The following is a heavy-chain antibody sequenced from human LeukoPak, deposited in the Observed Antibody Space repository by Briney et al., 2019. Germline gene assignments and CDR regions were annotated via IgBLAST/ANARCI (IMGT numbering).Heavy chain of an antibody. J-gene: IGHJ6*02. V-gene: IGHV5-51*01. CDR3: ARRSRDSSNYYYGMDV. CDR1: GYSFTSYW. D-gene: IGHD5-18*01. CDR2: IYPGDSDT. Sequence: GESLKISCKGSGYSFTSYWIGWVRQMPGKGLEWMGIIYPGDSDTRYSPSFQGQVTISADKSISTAYLQWSSLKASDTAMYHCARRSRDSSNYYYGMDVWGQGTTVTVSS.